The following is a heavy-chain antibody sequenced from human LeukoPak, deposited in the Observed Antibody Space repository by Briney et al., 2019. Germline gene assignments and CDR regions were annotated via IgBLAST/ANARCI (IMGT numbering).Heavy chain of an antibody. Sequence: HPGGSLRLSCAASGFTFSNYDMHWVRQVTGKGLEWVSAISGSGGSTYYADSVKGRFTISRDNSKNTLYLQMNSLRAEDTAVYYCAKDQFPRPYCGGDCSYYYYYGMDVWGQGTTVTVSS. CDR3: AKDQFPRPYCGGDCSYYYYYGMDV. J-gene: IGHJ6*02. CDR2: ISGSGGST. D-gene: IGHD2-21*02. CDR1: GFTFSNYD. V-gene: IGHV3-23*01.